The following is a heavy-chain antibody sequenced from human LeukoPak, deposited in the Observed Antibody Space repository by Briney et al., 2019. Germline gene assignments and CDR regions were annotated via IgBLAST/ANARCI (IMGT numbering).Heavy chain of an antibody. Sequence: GGSLRLPCGGSGFTFSGYWMHWARQGQGKGLVWVSRIKSDGSDTSYADSVKGRFTISRDNAKNTLYLQLSSLRADDTAVYYCARAMAGDYGMDVWGQGTTVTVSS. CDR3: ARAMAGDYGMDV. CDR1: GFTFSGYW. J-gene: IGHJ6*02. CDR2: IKSDGSDT. V-gene: IGHV3-74*01. D-gene: IGHD6-19*01.